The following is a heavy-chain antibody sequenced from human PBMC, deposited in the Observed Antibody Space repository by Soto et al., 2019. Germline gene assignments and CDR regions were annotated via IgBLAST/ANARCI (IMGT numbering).Heavy chain of an antibody. CDR3: ARATRDSTGCWNYFDS. CDR2: ISGSSSYS. V-gene: IGHV3-11*05. D-gene: IGHD3-22*01. CDR1: GFTFSDYH. Sequence: TGGSLRLSCAASGFTFSDYHMSWVRQAPGRGLECVSYISGSSSYSNDADSVKGRFTISRDNAKNSLYLQMNSLRAEDTAVYYCARATRDSTGCWNYFDSWGQGTQVTVSS. J-gene: IGHJ4*01.